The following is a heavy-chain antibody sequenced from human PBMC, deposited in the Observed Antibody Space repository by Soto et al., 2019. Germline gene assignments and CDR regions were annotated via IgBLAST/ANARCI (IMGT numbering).Heavy chain of an antibody. J-gene: IGHJ4*02. V-gene: IGHV3-23*01. CDR3: AKIPGSYYDSTGYHFDS. D-gene: IGHD3-22*01. CDR2: ISYGGGTT. CDR1: EFTFSNYA. Sequence: EVQLLESGGGLVQPGGSLRLSCAASEFTFSNYAMSWVRQAPGKGLEWVSAISYGGGTTYYADSVKGRFTTSRDNSQNPPLLQMSSLRAEDTAVYYCAKIPGSYYDSTGYHFDSWCQGTLVTVSS.